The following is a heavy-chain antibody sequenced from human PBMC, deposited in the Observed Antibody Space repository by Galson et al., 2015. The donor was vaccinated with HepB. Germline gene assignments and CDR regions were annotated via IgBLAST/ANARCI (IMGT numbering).Heavy chain of an antibody. CDR1: GFTFSSYS. CDR2: ISSSSSYI. D-gene: IGHD3-3*01. V-gene: IGHV3-21*01. Sequence: SLRLSCAASGFTFSSYSMNWVRQAPGKGLEWVSSISSSSSYIYYADSVKGRFTISRDNAKNSLYLQMNSLRAEDTAVYYCARHNDFWSGYFPAFDIWGQGTMVTVSS. J-gene: IGHJ3*02. CDR3: ARHNDFWSGYFPAFDI.